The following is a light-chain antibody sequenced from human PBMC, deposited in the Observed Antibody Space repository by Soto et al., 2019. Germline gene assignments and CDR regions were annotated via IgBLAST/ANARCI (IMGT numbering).Light chain of an antibody. CDR1: SSNIGSNY. Sequence: QSVLTQPPSASGTPGQRVTISCSGSSSNIGSNYVYWYQQVPGTAPKLLIYSNNQRPSGVPDRFSGSRSGTSASLAISGLRSEDEADYHCTAWDDSLSGRVFGGGTKVTVL. CDR3: TAWDDSLSGRV. CDR2: SNN. J-gene: IGLJ3*02. V-gene: IGLV1-47*02.